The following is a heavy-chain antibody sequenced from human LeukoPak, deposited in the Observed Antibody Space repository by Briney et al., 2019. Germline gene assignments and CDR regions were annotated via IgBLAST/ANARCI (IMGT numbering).Heavy chain of an antibody. V-gene: IGHV1-2*02. CDR2: INPNSGGT. Sequence: ASVKVSCKASGYTFTSYGISWVRQAPGQGLEWMGWINPNSGGTNFAQNFQGRVTMTRDTSISTAYMELSRLRSDDTAVYYCARDQGGYYSSSWVFDYWGQGTLVTVSS. D-gene: IGHD6-13*01. J-gene: IGHJ4*02. CDR1: GYTFTSYG. CDR3: ARDQGGYYSSSWVFDY.